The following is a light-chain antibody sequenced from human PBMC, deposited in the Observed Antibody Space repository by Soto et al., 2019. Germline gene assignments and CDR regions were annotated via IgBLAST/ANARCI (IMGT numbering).Light chain of an antibody. CDR1: QSISSS. CDR2: CAS. V-gene: IGKV1-39*01. CDR3: QYSYSTLPLT. J-gene: IGKJ4*01. Sequence: DIQMTQSPSSLSASVGDRVTITCRASQSISSSLNWYQQKRGKAPNLLIYCASTLQSGVPSRFSGSGSGTDFTLTISSLQPEHFATYYCQYSYSTLPLTFGGGTKVEIK.